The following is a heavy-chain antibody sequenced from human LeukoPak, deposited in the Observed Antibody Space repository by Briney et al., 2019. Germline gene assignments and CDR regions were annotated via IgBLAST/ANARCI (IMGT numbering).Heavy chain of an antibody. J-gene: IGHJ5*02. CDR3: ARVRPLSYSSGYYFSSIDWFDP. V-gene: IGHV3-7*03. Sequence: PGGSLRLSCEASGLIFSDYWMSWVRQAPGKGLEWVANIEYNGNAKDCADSLKGRFTISRDNSKNTLYLQMNSLRAEDTAVYYCARVRPLSYSSGYYFSSIDWFDPWGQGTLVTASS. D-gene: IGHD3-22*01. CDR2: IEYNGNAK. CDR1: GLIFSDYW.